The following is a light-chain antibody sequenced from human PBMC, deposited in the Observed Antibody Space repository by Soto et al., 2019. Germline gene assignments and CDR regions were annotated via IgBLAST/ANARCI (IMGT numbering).Light chain of an antibody. CDR2: GAS. CDR1: QSVSNNY. CDR3: QQYAGSPLT. J-gene: IGKJ4*01. Sequence: EIVLTQSPGTLSLSPGERATLSSRASQSVSNNYLAWYQQRPGQAPRLLIYGASRRATGIPDRFSGSGSGTDFALTISRLEAEDFAVYSCQQYAGSPLTFGGGTKVDIK. V-gene: IGKV3-20*01.